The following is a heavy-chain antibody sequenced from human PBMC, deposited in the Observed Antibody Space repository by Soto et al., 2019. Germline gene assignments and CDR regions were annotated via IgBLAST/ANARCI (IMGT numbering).Heavy chain of an antibody. D-gene: IGHD3-9*01. J-gene: IGHJ4*02. CDR2: SNSDGSST. V-gene: IGHV3-74*01. Sequence: PGGSLRLSCAAAGFTFSSDWMHWVRQAQGKGLVWVSRSNSDGSSTSYADSVKGRFTITRDNANNTLYLQMNSLRAEDTAVYYCARGHYDILTGYYTPRLGYWGQGTLVTVSS. CDR3: ARGHYDILTGYYTPRLGY. CDR1: GFTFSSDW.